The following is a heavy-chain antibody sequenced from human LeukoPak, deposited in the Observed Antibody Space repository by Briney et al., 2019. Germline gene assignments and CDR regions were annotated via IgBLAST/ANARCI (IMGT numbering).Heavy chain of an antibody. Sequence: GGCLRLSCEASGFTFGSHAMYWVRQAPGKGLEWVAGIFGSGGSPHYADSVKGRFTISRDNPRNTVYLQINSLRDDDTAVYYCGKTTVGYSSGQKPAWPVDFWGQGTLVTVSS. CDR3: GKTTVGYSSGQKPAWPVDF. V-gene: IGHV3-23*01. CDR2: IFGSGGSP. J-gene: IGHJ4*02. CDR1: GFTFGSHA. D-gene: IGHD5-18*01.